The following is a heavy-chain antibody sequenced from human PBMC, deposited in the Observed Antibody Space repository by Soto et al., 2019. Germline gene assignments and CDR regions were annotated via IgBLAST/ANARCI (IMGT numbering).Heavy chain of an antibody. Sequence: GXSVKVSCKASGYTFTSYAMHWVRQAPVQRLEWMGWINAGNGNTKYSQKFQGRVTITRDTSASTAYMELSSLRSEDTAVYYCARGAGVLMVYAIDYWGQGTLVIVSS. CDR1: GYTFTSYA. CDR2: INAGNGNT. CDR3: ARGAGVLMVYAIDY. V-gene: IGHV1-3*01. D-gene: IGHD2-8*01. J-gene: IGHJ4*02.